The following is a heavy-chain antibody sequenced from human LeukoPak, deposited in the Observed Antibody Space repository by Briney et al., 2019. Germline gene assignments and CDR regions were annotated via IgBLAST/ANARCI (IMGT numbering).Heavy chain of an antibody. V-gene: IGHV3-53*01. CDR3: ARERVEVPNGLDAFDI. CDR1: GFSVNKYY. D-gene: IGHD2-2*01. Sequence: GGSLRLSCVASGFSVNKYYMTWVRRAPGKGLEWVSVIHISGGTDYAGSVKGRFTVSRDISTNTLHLQMDSLTVDDTALYYCARERVEVPNGLDAFDIWGQGTVVTVSS. J-gene: IGHJ3*02. CDR2: IHISGGT.